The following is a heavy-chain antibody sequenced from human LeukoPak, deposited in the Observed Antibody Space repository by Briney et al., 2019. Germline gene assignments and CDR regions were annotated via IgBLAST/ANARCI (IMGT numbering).Heavy chain of an antibody. J-gene: IGHJ6*02. CDR2: ISYDGSNK. D-gene: IGHD2-2*01. CDR3: AKGPDIVVVHYGMDV. Sequence: PGGSLRLSCAASGFTFSSYGMHWVRQAPGKGLEWVAVISYDGSNKYYAGSVKGRFTISRDNYKNTLYLQMNSLRAEDTAVYYCAKGPDIVVVHYGMDVWGQGTTVTVSS. V-gene: IGHV3-30*18. CDR1: GFTFSSYG.